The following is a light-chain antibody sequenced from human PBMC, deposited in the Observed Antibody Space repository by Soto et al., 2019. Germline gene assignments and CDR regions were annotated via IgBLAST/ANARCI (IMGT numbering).Light chain of an antibody. CDR1: QSVSSY. J-gene: IGKJ1*01. Sequence: EIVMTQSPATLSVSPGERATLSCRASQSVSSYLAWYQQKPGQAPRLLIYGASSRATGIPDRFSGSGSETDFTLTISRLEPEDFAVYYCQQCGNSPPWTFGQGTKVDNK. V-gene: IGKV3-20*01. CDR3: QQCGNSPPWT. CDR2: GAS.